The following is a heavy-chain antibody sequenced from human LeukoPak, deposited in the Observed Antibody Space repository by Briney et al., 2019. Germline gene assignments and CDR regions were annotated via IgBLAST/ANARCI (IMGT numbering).Heavy chain of an antibody. CDR2: IYTSGST. J-gene: IGHJ6*02. CDR1: GGSISSYY. D-gene: IGHD6-13*01. V-gene: IGHV4-4*07. Sequence: TSGTLSLTCTVSGGSISSYYWSWIRQPAGKGLERIGRIYTSGSTNYNPSLKSRVTMSVDTSKNQFSLKLSSVTAADTAVYYCARDTLFVSGYSSSWYGMDVWGQGTTVTVSS. CDR3: ARDTLFVSGYSSSWYGMDV.